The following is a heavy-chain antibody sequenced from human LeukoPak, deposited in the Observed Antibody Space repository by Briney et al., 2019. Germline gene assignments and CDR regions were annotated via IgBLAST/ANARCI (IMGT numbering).Heavy chain of an antibody. Sequence: GGSLRLSCAASGFTFSSYAISWVRQARGKWLEWVSAISGSGGSTTYADSVKGRFTISRDNSKNTLYLQMNSLRAEDTAVYYCAKSVRLDACDIWGQGTMVTVSS. CDR3: AKSVRLDACDI. J-gene: IGHJ3*02. CDR2: ISGSGGST. V-gene: IGHV3-23*01. CDR1: GFTFSSYA.